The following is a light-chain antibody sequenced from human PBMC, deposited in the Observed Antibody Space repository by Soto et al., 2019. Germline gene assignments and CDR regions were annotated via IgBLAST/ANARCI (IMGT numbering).Light chain of an antibody. Sequence: PGERVTLSCRASQSVSSSYLTWYQQKPGQAPRLIIYGASTRATSIPARFSGSGSGTDFTLTISSLQPEDFAVYYCQQDYNWWTFGQGTKVEIK. CDR1: QSVSSSY. J-gene: IGKJ1*01. CDR3: QQDYNWWT. CDR2: GAS. V-gene: IGKV3D-7*01.